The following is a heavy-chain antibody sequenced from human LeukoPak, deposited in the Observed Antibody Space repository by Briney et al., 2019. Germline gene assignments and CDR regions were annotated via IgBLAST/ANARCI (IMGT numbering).Heavy chain of an antibody. Sequence: GRSLRLSCAASGFTFSSYAMHWVHQAPGKGLEWVSSISSSSSYIYYADLVKGRFTISRDNAKNSLYLQMNSLRAEDTAVYYRARAFIGRCSSTSCPTDYWGQGTLVTVSS. V-gene: IGHV3-21*01. CDR2: ISSSSSYI. J-gene: IGHJ4*02. CDR3: ARAFIGRCSSTSCPTDY. D-gene: IGHD2-2*01. CDR1: GFTFSSYA.